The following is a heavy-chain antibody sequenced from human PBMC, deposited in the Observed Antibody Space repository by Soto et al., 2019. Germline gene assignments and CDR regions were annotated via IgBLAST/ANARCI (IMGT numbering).Heavy chain of an antibody. Sequence: PGGSLRLSCAASGFTVSSNYMSWVRQAPGKGLEWVSVIYSGGSTYYADSVKGRFIISRDDSKNTLFLQMNSLRAEDTAVYYCATAKLLLPWLFAYWGQGTLVTGSS. V-gene: IGHV3-66*01. CDR1: GFTVSSNY. J-gene: IGHJ4*02. CDR3: ATAKLLLPWLFAY. CDR2: IYSGGST. D-gene: IGHD2-15*01.